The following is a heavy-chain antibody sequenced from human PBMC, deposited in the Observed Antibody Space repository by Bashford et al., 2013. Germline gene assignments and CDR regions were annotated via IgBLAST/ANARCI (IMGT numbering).Heavy chain of an antibody. J-gene: IGHJ4*02. V-gene: IGHV4-61*02. CDR3: ARTVVPAATGAFDY. CDR1: GGSISSGGYY. D-gene: IGHD2-2*01. Sequence: SETLSLTCTVSGGSISSGGYYWSWIRQPAGKGLEWIGRVYTSGSTNYNPSLQSRVTMSVDTSKNQFSLRLSSVTAADTAMYYCARTVVPAATGAFDYWGQGTLVTVSS. CDR2: VYTSGST.